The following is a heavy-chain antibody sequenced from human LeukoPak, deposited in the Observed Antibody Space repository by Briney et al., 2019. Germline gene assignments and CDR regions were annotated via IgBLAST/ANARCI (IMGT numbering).Heavy chain of an antibody. Sequence: GGSLRLSCAASGFTFSSYWMSWVRQAPGKGLEWVANIKQDGSEKYYVDSVKGRFTISRDNAKNSLYLQMNSLRAEDTAVYYCAREQRTMVRGVKILPYYYMDVWGKGTTVTVSS. CDR3: AREQRTMVRGVKILPYYYMDV. J-gene: IGHJ6*03. CDR2: IKQDGSEK. CDR1: GFTFSSYW. D-gene: IGHD3-10*01. V-gene: IGHV3-7*01.